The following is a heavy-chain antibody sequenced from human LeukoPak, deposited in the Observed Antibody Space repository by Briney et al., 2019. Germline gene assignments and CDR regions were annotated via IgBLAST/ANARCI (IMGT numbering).Heavy chain of an antibody. D-gene: IGHD6-13*01. CDR1: GFTVSSNY. CDR3: ARREAATGKKYFQY. V-gene: IGHV3-53*01. Sequence: GGSLRLSCAASGFTVSSNYMSWVRQAPGKGLEWVSVIYSGGSTYYADSVKGRFTISRDNSKSTLYIQMNSLRAEDTAVYYCARREAATGKKYFQYWGQGTLVTVSS. J-gene: IGHJ1*01. CDR2: IYSGGST.